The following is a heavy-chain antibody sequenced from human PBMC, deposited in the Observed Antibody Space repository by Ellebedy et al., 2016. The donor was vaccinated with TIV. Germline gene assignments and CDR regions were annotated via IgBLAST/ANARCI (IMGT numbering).Heavy chain of an antibody. CDR3: ARDSEDAGPALDD. V-gene: IGHV3-74*01. D-gene: IGHD2-15*01. Sequence: PGGSLRLSCAASAFTFSRYWMYWVRQAPGKGLVWVSRIKYDGSITTYADSVKGRFTISRDNAKNTLYLQMNSLRAEDTALYFCARDSEDAGPALDDWGQGTLVTVSS. J-gene: IGHJ4*02. CDR2: IKYDGSIT. CDR1: AFTFSRYW.